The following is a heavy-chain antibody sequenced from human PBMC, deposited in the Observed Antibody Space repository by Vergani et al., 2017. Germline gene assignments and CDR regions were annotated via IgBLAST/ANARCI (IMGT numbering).Heavy chain of an antibody. D-gene: IGHD6-25*01. CDR3: ARDSGLSLYYFDY. Sequence: QVQLQESGPGLVKPSETLSLTCTVSGGSISSYYWSWIRQPPGKGLEWIGSIYHSGSTYYNPSLKSRVTISVDTSKNQFSLKLSSVTAADTAVYYCARDSGLSLYYFDYWGQGTLVTVSS. V-gene: IGHV4-59*12. J-gene: IGHJ4*02. CDR2: IYHSGST. CDR1: GGSISSYY.